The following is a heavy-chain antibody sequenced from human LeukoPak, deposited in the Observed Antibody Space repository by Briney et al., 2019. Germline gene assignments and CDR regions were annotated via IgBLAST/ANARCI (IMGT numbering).Heavy chain of an antibody. CDR3: ARVYYYDSSGYYYVELFDY. D-gene: IGHD3-22*01. V-gene: IGHV5-51*01. Sequence: PGESLKISCKGSGYSFTSYWIGWVRQMPGKGLEWMGIIYPGDSDTRYSPSFQGQVTISADKSISTAYLQWSGLEASDTAMYYCARVYYYDSSGYYYVELFDYWGQGTLVTVSS. CDR2: IYPGDSDT. CDR1: GYSFTSYW. J-gene: IGHJ4*02.